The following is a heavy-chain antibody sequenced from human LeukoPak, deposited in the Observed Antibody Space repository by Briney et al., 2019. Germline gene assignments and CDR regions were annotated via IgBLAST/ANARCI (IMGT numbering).Heavy chain of an antibody. Sequence: ASVKVSCKASGYTFTSYAMHWVRQAPGQRLEXXXXINAGNGNTKYSQKFQGRVTITRDTSASTAYMELSSLRSEDTAVYYCARSNMVRGVISFDPWGQGTLVTVSS. D-gene: IGHD3-10*01. J-gene: IGHJ5*02. V-gene: IGHV1-3*01. CDR1: GYTFTSYA. CDR3: ARSNMVRGVISFDP. CDR2: INAGNGNT.